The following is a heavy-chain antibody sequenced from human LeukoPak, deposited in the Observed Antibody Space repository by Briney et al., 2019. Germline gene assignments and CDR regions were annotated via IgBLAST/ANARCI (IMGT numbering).Heavy chain of an antibody. Sequence: SVKVSCKASGFTFTSSAVQWVRQARGQRLEWVGWIVVGSGNTSYAQKFQERVTITRDMSTSTAYMELSSLRSEDTAVYYCAAGVAAAGPNYYYYGMDVWGQGTTVTVSS. CDR2: IVVGSGNT. D-gene: IGHD6-13*01. CDR1: GFTFTSSA. V-gene: IGHV1-58*01. J-gene: IGHJ6*02. CDR3: AAGVAAAGPNYYYYGMDV.